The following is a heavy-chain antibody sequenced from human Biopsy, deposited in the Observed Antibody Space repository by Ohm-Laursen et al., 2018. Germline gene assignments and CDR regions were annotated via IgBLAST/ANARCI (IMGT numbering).Heavy chain of an antibody. CDR1: GFTFSSYW. CDR3: AKDRRTMRIWYFDL. CDR2: ISSSGNST. Sequence: LRLSCAASGFTFSSYWMSWVRQAPGKGLEWVSGISSSGNSTYYAGSVKGRFTISRDNSKNTLYLQLNSLRVDDTAVYYCAKDRRTMRIWYFDLWGRSTLVTVSS. V-gene: IGHV3-23*01. J-gene: IGHJ2*01. D-gene: IGHD4/OR15-4a*01.